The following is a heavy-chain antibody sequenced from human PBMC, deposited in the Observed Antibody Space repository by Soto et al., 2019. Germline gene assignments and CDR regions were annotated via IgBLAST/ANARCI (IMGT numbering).Heavy chain of an antibody. CDR2: ISSNGGST. V-gene: IGHV3-64D*06. CDR1: GFTFSNYA. D-gene: IGHD3-3*01. J-gene: IGHJ6*02. Sequence: XVSLRLSCSASGFTFSNYAMHGVRQAPGKGLEYVSAISSNGGSTYYADSVKGRFTISRDNSKNTLYLQMSSLRPEDTAVYYCVKEAATITIFGVVSTSEDVWGQGTTVTVSS. CDR3: VKEAATITIFGVVSTSEDV.